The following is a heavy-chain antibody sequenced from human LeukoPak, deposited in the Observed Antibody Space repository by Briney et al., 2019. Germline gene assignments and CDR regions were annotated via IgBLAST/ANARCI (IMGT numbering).Heavy chain of an antibody. CDR1: ADSFSSQY. V-gene: IGHV4-59*11. J-gene: IGHJ3*02. Sequence: MASETLSLTCAVSADSFSSQYWTWVRQPPGKGLEWIGYISYIGTTNYNPSLKSRLTISIDTSKNQFSLKLSSVTAADTAVYYCARDLVTVTKGFDSGGQGTMASVSA. D-gene: IGHD2-21*02. CDR2: ISYIGTT. CDR3: ARDLVTVTKGFDS.